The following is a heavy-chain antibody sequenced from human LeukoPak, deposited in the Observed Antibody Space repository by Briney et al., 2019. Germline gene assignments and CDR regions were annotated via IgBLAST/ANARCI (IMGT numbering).Heavy chain of an antibody. D-gene: IGHD3-22*01. CDR3: ARDPYSGNYGSYYYYYMDV. Sequence: GGSLRLSCAASGFTVSSNYMSWVRQAPGKGLEWVSSISSRSTYIYHADSVKGRFTISRDNAKNSLFLQINSLGPEDTAVYFCARDPYSGNYGSYYYYYMDVWGKGTTVTVSS. V-gene: IGHV3-21*01. CDR1: GFTVSSNY. CDR2: ISSRSTYI. J-gene: IGHJ6*03.